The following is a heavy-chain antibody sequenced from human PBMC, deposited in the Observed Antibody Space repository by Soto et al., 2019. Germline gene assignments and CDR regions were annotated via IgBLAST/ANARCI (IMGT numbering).Heavy chain of an antibody. CDR3: ARTRGYSDYDLDY. D-gene: IGHD5-12*01. Sequence: GESLKISCAASGFTFSSYAMTWVRQAPGKGLEWVSAISYSGVSTYYADSVKGRFTISRDSSENTLSLQMNSLRVDDTAVYYCARTRGYSDYDLDYWGQGTLVTVSS. J-gene: IGHJ4*02. V-gene: IGHV3-23*01. CDR1: GFTFSSYA. CDR2: ISYSGVST.